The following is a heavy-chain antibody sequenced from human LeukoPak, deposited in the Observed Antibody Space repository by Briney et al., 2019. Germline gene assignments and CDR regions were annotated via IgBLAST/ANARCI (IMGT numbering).Heavy chain of an antibody. Sequence: PSETLSLTCPVSGGSTSSYYWSWIRQPPGKGLEWIGYIYDSGGPTYNPSLKSRVTISVDTSKNQFSLKLSSVTAADTAVYYCARAPRTAAAGICRYFDYWGQGTLVTVSS. D-gene: IGHD6-13*01. V-gene: IGHV4-59*01. CDR2: IYDSGGP. J-gene: IGHJ4*02. CDR1: GGSTSSYY. CDR3: ARAPRTAAAGICRYFDY.